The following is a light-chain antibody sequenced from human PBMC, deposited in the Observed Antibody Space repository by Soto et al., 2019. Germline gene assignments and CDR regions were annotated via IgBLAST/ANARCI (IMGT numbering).Light chain of an antibody. V-gene: IGKV2-28*01. CDR3: MQVLHPPLT. Sequence: DIVMTQSPPSLPVTPGEPASMSCRTSQSLLHSNADNYLGWFLQKPGQAPQLLIYLGSSRASGVPDRFSGSGSGTDFTLRISRVEAEDVGVYYCMQVLHPPLTFGGGTKVEIK. CDR2: LGS. J-gene: IGKJ4*01. CDR1: QSLLHSNADNY.